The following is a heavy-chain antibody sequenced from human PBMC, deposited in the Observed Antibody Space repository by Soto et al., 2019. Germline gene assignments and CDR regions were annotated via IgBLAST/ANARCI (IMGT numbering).Heavy chain of an antibody. V-gene: IGHV2-5*01. Sequence: QITLKESGPALVKPTQTLTLTCTFSGFSLSSSGEAVGWLRQPPGKALEWLAPIYWNGIERYSPSLKSRLTITKNTSKSQVVRTVTKNDPVDTATYFCAHGDPLDFPYWGQGTLVTVSP. D-gene: IGHD3-10*01. CDR3: AHGDPLDFPY. J-gene: IGHJ4*02. CDR2: IYWNGIE. CDR1: GFSLSSSGEA.